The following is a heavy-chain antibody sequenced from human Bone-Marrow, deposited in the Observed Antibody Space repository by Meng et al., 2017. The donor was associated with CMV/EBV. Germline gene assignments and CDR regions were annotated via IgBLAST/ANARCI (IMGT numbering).Heavy chain of an antibody. J-gene: IGHJ4*02. CDR2: ISGSGGST. Sequence: GESLKISCAASGFTVSSNYMSWVRQAPGKGLEWVSAISGSGGSTYYADSVKGRFTISRDNSKNTLYLQMNSLRAEDTAVYYCAKGSDIVVVPAAFLDYWGQGTRVTVSS. CDR1: GFTVSSNY. D-gene: IGHD2-2*01. CDR3: AKGSDIVVVPAAFLDY. V-gene: IGHV3-23*01.